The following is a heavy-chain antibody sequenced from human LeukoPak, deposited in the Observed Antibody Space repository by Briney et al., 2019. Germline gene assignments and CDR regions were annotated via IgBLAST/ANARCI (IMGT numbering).Heavy chain of an antibody. D-gene: IGHD2-2*01. V-gene: IGHV3-33*01. Sequence: PGRSLRLSCAASGFTFSSYGMHWVRQAPGKGLEWVAVIWYDGSNKYCADSVKGRFTISRDNSKNTLYLQMNSLRAEDTAVYYCARDRDLGYCSSTSCYGGGGIDYWGQGTLVTVSS. CDR1: GFTFSSYG. CDR3: ARDRDLGYCSSTSCYGGGGIDY. J-gene: IGHJ4*02. CDR2: IWYDGSNK.